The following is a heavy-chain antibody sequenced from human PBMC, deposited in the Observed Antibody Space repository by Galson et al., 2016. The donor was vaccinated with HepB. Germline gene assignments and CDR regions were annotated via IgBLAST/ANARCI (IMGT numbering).Heavy chain of an antibody. CDR2: INPNNGRT. CDR1: GYTFIEYY. D-gene: IGHD6-6*01. CDR3: ARTTIAAPLDY. J-gene: IGHJ4*02. Sequence: SVKVSCKASGYTFIEYYIHWVRQAPGQGLEWMGRINPNNGRTHYADDFKGRATMSTDTSISTAYLDVTGLRPDDTAVYYCARTTIAAPLDYWGQGTRVTVSS. V-gene: IGHV1-2*06.